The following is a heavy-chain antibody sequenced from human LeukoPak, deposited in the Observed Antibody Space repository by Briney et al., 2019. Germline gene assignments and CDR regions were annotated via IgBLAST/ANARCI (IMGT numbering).Heavy chain of an antibody. CDR2: INPNSGGT. Sequence: ASVKVSCKASGYTFTGYYMHWVRQAPGQGLEWMGWINPNSGGTNYAQNFQGRVTMTRVESISTAYMEMSRLVTADAAVYYCAEGRYSRGWYYVDYWGQGNVVSVSS. V-gene: IGHV1-2*02. J-gene: IGHJ4*02. D-gene: IGHD6-19*01. CDR3: AEGRYSRGWYYVDY. CDR1: GYTFTGYY.